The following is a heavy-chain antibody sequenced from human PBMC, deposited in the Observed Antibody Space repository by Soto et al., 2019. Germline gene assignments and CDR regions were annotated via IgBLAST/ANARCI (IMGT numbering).Heavy chain of an antibody. V-gene: IGHV4-39*01. CDR3: ARRLRIAAAGTGVVDY. D-gene: IGHD6-13*01. J-gene: IGHJ4*02. Sequence: QLQLQESGPGLVKPSETLSLTCTVSGGSISSSSYYWGWIRQPPGKGLEWIGSIYYSGSTYYNPSLKRRVTISVDTSKNQFSLKLSSVTAADTAVYYCARRLRIAAAGTGVVDYWGQGTLVTVSS. CDR2: IYYSGST. CDR1: GGSISSSSYY.